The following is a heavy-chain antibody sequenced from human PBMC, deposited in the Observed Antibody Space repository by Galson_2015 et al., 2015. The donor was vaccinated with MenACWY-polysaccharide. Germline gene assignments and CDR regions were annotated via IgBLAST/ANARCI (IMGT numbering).Heavy chain of an antibody. CDR2: IYYGGST. V-gene: IGHV4-39*01. J-gene: IGHJ4*02. CDR3: ARQGGSGRSHDY. D-gene: IGHD5-12*01. CDR1: GGSISSSSYY. Sequence: ETLSLTCTVSGGSISSSSYYWGWIRQPPGKGLEWIGTIYYGGSTYYNPSLKSRVAISVDTSKNQFSLKLTSVTAADTAVYYCARQGGSGRSHDYWGQGTLVTVSS.